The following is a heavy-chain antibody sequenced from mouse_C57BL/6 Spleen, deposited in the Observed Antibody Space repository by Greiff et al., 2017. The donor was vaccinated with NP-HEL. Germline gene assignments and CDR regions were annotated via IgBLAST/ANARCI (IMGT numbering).Heavy chain of an antibody. CDR2: IWSGGST. CDR1: GFSLTSYG. J-gene: IGHJ3*01. CDR3: ARGRGYSNYVFAY. Sequence: QVQLKESGPGLVQPSQSLSITCTVSGFSLTSYGVHWVRQSPGKGLEWLGVIWSGGSTDYNAAFISRLSISKDNSKSQVFFKMNSLQADDTAIYYCARGRGYSNYVFAYWGQGTLVTVSA. V-gene: IGHV2-2*01. D-gene: IGHD2-5*01.